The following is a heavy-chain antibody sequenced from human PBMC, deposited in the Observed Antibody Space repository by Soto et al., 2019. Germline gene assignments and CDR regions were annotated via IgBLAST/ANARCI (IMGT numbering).Heavy chain of an antibody. Sequence: VASVKVSCKVSGYTLTELSMHWVRQAPGKGLEWMGGFDPEDGETIYAQKFQGRVTMTEDTSTDTAYMELSSLRSEDTAVYYCATDAVVAATPEIQYWYFDLWGRGTLVTVSS. CDR1: GYTLTELS. V-gene: IGHV1-24*01. D-gene: IGHD2-15*01. CDR3: ATDAVVAATPEIQYWYFDL. CDR2: FDPEDGET. J-gene: IGHJ2*01.